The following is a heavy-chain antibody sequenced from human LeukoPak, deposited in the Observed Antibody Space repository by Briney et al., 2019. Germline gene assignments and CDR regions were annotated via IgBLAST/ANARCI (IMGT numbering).Heavy chain of an antibody. CDR2: IIPIFGTA. CDR1: GGTFSSYA. CDR3: ARTGIAVYYFDY. D-gene: IGHD6-19*01. Sequence: SVKVSCKASGGTFSSYAISWVRQAPGQGLEWMGRIIPIFGTANCAQKFQGRVTITTDESTSTAYMELSSLRSEDTAVYYCARTGIAVYYFDYWGQGTLVTVSS. V-gene: IGHV1-69*05. J-gene: IGHJ4*02.